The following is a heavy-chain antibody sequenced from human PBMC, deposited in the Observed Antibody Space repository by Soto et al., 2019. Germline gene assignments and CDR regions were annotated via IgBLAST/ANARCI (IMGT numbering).Heavy chain of an antibody. CDR3: ANETNAYEINF. CDR1: GFIFSGYA. J-gene: IGHJ4*02. CDR2: ISYDGNTQ. V-gene: IGHV3-30-3*02. Sequence: QVQLVESGGGVVQPGGSLRLSCAASGFIFSGYAMHWVRQAPGKGLEWVAVISYDGNTQYYAASVKGRFTVSRDNSNNILYVEMKNLRDEDTAMYYCANETNAYEINFWGQGTLVTVSP. D-gene: IGHD3-9*01.